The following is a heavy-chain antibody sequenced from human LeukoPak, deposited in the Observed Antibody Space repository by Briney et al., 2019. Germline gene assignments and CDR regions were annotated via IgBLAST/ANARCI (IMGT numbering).Heavy chain of an antibody. V-gene: IGHV1-69*05. Sequence: RGASVKVSCKASGSTFSSYAISWVRQAPGQGLEWMGGIIPIFGTANYAQKFQGRVTITTDESTSTAYMELSSLRSEDTAVYYCARMERWLPKYNWFDPWGQGTLVTVSS. D-gene: IGHD5-24*01. CDR1: GSTFSSYA. CDR2: IIPIFGTA. J-gene: IGHJ5*02. CDR3: ARMERWLPKYNWFDP.